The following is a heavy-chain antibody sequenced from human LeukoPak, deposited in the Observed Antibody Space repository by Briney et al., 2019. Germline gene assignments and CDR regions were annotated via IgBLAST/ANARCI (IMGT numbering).Heavy chain of an antibody. V-gene: IGHV4-30-2*01. CDR2: IYHSGST. CDR3: ARAELRLGELVYNY. J-gene: IGHJ4*02. D-gene: IGHD3-16*01. Sequence: SETLSLTCAVSGGSFSSGGYSWSWIRQPPGKGLEWIGYIYHSGSTYYNPSLKSRVTISVDRSKNQFSLKLSSVTAADTAVYYCARAELRLGELVYNYWGQGTLVTVSS. CDR1: GGSFSSGGYS.